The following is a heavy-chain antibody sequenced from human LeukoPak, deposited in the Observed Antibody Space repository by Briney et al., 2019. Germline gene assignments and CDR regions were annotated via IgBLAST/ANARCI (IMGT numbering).Heavy chain of an antibody. CDR2: IYYSGST. Sequence: SETLSLTCTVSGGSISSSSYYWGWIRQPPGKGLEWIGSIYYSGSTYYNPSLKSRVTISVDTSKNQFSLKLSSVTAADTAVYYCARDRDGVGAYDYWGQGTLVTVSS. J-gene: IGHJ4*02. CDR1: GGSISSSSYY. D-gene: IGHD1-26*01. V-gene: IGHV4-39*07. CDR3: ARDRDGVGAYDY.